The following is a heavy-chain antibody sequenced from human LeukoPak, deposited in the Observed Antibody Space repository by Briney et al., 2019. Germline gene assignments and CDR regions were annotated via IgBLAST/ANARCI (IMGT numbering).Heavy chain of an antibody. D-gene: IGHD4-17*01. CDR1: GFTFSSYS. J-gene: IGHJ3*02. V-gene: IGHV3-21*01. CDR2: ISSSSSYI. Sequence: GGSLRLSCAASGFTFSSYSMNWVRQAPGKGLEWVSSISSSSSYIYYADSVKGRFTISRDNAKNSLYLQMNSLRAEDTAVYYCAREGTVTLGFAFDIWGQGTTVTVSS. CDR3: AREGTVTLGFAFDI.